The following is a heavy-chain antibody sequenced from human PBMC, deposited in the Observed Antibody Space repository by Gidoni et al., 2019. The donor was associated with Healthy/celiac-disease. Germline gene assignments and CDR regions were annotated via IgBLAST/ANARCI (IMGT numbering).Heavy chain of an antibody. V-gene: IGHV3-23*01. J-gene: IGHJ4*02. Sequence: YADSVKGRFTISRDNSKNTLYLQMNSLRAEDTAVYYCAKSPVDYWGQGTLVTVSS. CDR3: AKSPVDY.